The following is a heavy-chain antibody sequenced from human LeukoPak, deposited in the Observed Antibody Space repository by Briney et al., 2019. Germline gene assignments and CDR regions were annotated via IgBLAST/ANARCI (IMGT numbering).Heavy chain of an antibody. Sequence: NSGGSLRLSCAASGFTFSDYYMSWIRQAPGKGLGWVSYISSSGSTIYYAGSVKGRFTISRDNAKNSLYLQMNSLRAEDTAVYYCARGSADYYGSGSYYNPPYYYYGMDVWGQGTTVTVSS. CDR2: ISSSGSTI. CDR3: ARGSADYYGSGSYYNPPYYYYGMDV. CDR1: GFTFSDYY. J-gene: IGHJ6*02. V-gene: IGHV3-11*01. D-gene: IGHD3-10*01.